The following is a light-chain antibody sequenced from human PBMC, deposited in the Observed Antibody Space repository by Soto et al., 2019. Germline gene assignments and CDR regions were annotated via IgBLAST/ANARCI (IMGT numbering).Light chain of an antibody. CDR1: QSVGSF. CDR3: KQRNRWHPTFT. V-gene: IGKV3-11*01. Sequence: EMVLIQSPAVLSWSPGETATLSCRAVQSVGSFLAWYQQKPGQAPRLLIYDTSIRATGIPARFSGSGSGTDFTLTISSLDPEDFAVYYCKQRNRWHPTFTFGQGRRLEI. J-gene: IGKJ5*01. CDR2: DTS.